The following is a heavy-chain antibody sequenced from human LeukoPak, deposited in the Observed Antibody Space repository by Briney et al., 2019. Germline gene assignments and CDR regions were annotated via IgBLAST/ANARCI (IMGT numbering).Heavy chain of an antibody. CDR2: ISYDGSNK. CDR3: AKASGFFKVDY. Sequence: GGSLRPSCAASGFTFSSYGMHWVRQAPGKGLEWVAVISYDGSNKYYADSVKGRFTISRDNSKNTLYLQMNSLRAEDTAVYYCAKASGFFKVDYWGQGTLVTVSS. J-gene: IGHJ4*02. CDR1: GFTFSSYG. D-gene: IGHD3-3*01. V-gene: IGHV3-30*18.